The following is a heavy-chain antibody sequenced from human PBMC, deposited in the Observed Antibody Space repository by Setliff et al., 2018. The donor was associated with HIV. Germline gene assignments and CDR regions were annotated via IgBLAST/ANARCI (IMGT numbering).Heavy chain of an antibody. Sequence: ASVKVSCKASGYTFTNFYMHWVRQAPGQGLEWMGIINPGGGNTRYAQRFQGRVSMTRDTSTSTVYMELSSLRSEDTAVYYCAAGYCGGDCYSRQSYFDYWGQGTLVTVSS. J-gene: IGHJ4*02. CDR2: INPGGGNT. CDR3: AAGYCGGDCYSRQSYFDY. D-gene: IGHD2-21*02. V-gene: IGHV1-46*01. CDR1: GYTFTNFY.